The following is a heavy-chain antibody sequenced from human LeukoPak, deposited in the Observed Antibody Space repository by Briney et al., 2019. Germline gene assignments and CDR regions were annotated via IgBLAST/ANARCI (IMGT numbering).Heavy chain of an antibody. CDR2: INHSGST. CDR1: GGSFSGYY. CDR3: ARGRDYGEDY. V-gene: IGHV4-34*01. Sequence: PSETLSLTCAVYGGSFSGYYWSWIRQPPGKGLEWIGEINHSGSTNYNPSLKSRVTISVDTSKNQFSLKLSSVTAADTAVYYCARGRDYGEDYWGQGTLVTVSS. D-gene: IGHD4-17*01. J-gene: IGHJ4*02.